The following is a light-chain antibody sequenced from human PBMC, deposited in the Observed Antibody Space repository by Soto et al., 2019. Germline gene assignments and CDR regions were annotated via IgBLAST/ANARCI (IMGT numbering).Light chain of an antibody. CDR1: QDIRSD. CDR2: AAS. Sequence: AIQVTQSPSSLSASVGDRVTISCRASQDIRSDLCWYQQEPGKAPKMLIFAASNLQSGVPSRFSGNASGTTFTLTISSLQPEDVATYYCLQDNTYPWTSGQGTKVDIK. J-gene: IGKJ1*01. CDR3: LQDNTYPWT. V-gene: IGKV1-6*01.